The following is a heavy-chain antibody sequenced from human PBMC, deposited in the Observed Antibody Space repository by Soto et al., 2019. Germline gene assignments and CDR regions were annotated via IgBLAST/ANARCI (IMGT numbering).Heavy chain of an antibody. Sequence: QVTLKESGPALVKPTETLTLTCTVSGFSLTTGKMGVSWIRQPPGKALEWLAHIFSDNERSYSTSLQGRLTNSKDTSGSQVVLSMTNVDPVDTATYYCARMNVDSYQFYYAMDVWGQGTTVTVSS. CDR2: IFSDNER. D-gene: IGHD4-17*01. J-gene: IGHJ6*02. CDR1: GFSLTTGKMG. V-gene: IGHV2-26*01. CDR3: ARMNVDSYQFYYAMDV.